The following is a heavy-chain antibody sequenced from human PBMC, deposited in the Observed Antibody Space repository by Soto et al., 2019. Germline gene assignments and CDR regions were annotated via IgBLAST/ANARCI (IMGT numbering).Heavy chain of an antibody. CDR2: IIPIFGTA. Sequence: GASVKVSCKASGGTFSSYAISWVRQAPGQGLGWMGGIIPIFGTANYAQKFQGRVTITADESTGTAYMELSSLRSEDTAVYYCASLGGSYGGDDDFDHWGQGTLITVSS. V-gene: IGHV1-69*13. D-gene: IGHD1-26*01. J-gene: IGHJ5*02. CDR3: ASLGGSYGGDDDFDH. CDR1: GGTFSSYA.